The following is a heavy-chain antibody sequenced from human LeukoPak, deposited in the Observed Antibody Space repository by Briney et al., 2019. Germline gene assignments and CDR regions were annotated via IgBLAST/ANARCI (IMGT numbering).Heavy chain of an antibody. D-gene: IGHD5-18*01. Sequence: TASETLSLTCTVSGGSISSYYWSWIRQPPGKGLEWIGYIYYSGSTNYNPSLKSRVTISVDTSKNQFSLRLNSVTAADTAVYYCARLNAQLWSPPYYFDYWGQGTLVTVSS. CDR2: IYYSGST. J-gene: IGHJ4*02. CDR1: GGSISSYY. V-gene: IGHV4-59*01. CDR3: ARLNAQLWSPPYYFDY.